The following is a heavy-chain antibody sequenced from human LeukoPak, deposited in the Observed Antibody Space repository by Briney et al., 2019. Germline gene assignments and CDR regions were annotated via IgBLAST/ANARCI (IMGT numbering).Heavy chain of an antibody. J-gene: IGHJ4*02. D-gene: IGHD6-13*01. CDR3: AKLGEKAIAAAGIFGD. CDR1: GFTFSSYA. Sequence: GGSLRLSCAASGFTFSSYAMSWVRQAPGKGLEWVSAISGSGGSTYYADPVKGRFTISRDNSKNTLYLQMNSLRAEDTAVYYCAKLGEKAIAAAGIFGDWGQGTLVTVSS. CDR2: ISGSGGST. V-gene: IGHV3-23*01.